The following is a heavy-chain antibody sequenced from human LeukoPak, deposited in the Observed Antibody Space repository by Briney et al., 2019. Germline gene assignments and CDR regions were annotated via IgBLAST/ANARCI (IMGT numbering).Heavy chain of an antibody. D-gene: IGHD2-2*01. CDR1: GGPFTGYY. Sequence: SETLSLTCGVSGGPFTGYYWSWIRQSPGKGLEWIGEISDSGSPNYNPSLRSRATISKNTSKNQFSLKLTSVTAADTAVYYCARDTYPSDYFDYWGQGTLVTVSS. CDR3: ARDTYPSDYFDY. J-gene: IGHJ4*02. CDR2: ISDSGSP. V-gene: IGHV4-34*01.